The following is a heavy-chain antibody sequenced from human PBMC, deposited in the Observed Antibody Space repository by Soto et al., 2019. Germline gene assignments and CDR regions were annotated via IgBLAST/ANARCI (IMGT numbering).Heavy chain of an antibody. Sequence: SVKVSCKASGGTFSSYAISWVRQAPGQGLEWMGGIIPIFGTANYAQKFQGRVTITADESTSTAYMELSSLRSEDTAVYYCAALPGRFQGQFDYWGQGTLVTVSS. CDR3: AALPGRFQGQFDY. CDR2: IIPIFGTA. V-gene: IGHV1-69*13. J-gene: IGHJ4*02. CDR1: GGTFSSYA. D-gene: IGHD3-9*01.